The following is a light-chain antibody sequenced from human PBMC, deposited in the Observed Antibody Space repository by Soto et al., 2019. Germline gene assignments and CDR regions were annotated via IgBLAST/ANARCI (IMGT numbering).Light chain of an antibody. V-gene: IGKV3-20*01. CDR2: GAF. CDR1: RSVPTGY. Sequence: DTELTQSPGTLSLSPGERATLSCRASRSVPTGYLAWYQQKPGQAPRLLIYGAFNRATGIPDRFSGSGSGIDFTLTISRLEPEDFAVYYCQQYERSPYTFGQGTK. CDR3: QQYERSPYT. J-gene: IGKJ2*01.